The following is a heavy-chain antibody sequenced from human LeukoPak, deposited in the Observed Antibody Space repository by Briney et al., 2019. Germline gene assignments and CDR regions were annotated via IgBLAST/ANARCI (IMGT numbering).Heavy chain of an antibody. CDR2: IYTSGST. CDR1: GGSISSYY. CDR3: ASVSAPYGSYYYYYMDV. V-gene: IGHV4-4*07. J-gene: IGHJ6*03. Sequence: SETLSLTCTVSGGSISSYYWSWIRQPAGKGLEWIGRIYTSGSTNYNPSLKSRVTMSVDTSKNQFSLKLSSVTATDTAVYYCASVSAPYGSYYYYYMDVWGKGTTVTVSS. D-gene: IGHD2-15*01.